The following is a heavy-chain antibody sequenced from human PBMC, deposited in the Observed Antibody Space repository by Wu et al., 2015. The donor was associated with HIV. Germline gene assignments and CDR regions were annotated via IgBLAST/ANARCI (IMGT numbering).Heavy chain of an antibody. CDR1: GYTFSDYV. CDR2: INPKKGGT. J-gene: IGHJ4*02. D-gene: IGHD3-22*01. CDR3: ARLQSLSGFYSNADF. V-gene: IGHV1-2*02. Sequence: QVQLLQSGAEVKKPGASVMVSCKASGYTFSDYVIYWVRKAPGQGPEWMGWINPKKGGTRYAQKFQGRVTLTRDTAVTTAYMELNSLMSDDTAVYYCARLQSLSGFYSNADFWGQGTLVTVSS.